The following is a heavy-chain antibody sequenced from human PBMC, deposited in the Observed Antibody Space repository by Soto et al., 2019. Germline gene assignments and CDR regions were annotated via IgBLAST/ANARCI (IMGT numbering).Heavy chain of an antibody. V-gene: IGHV3-23*01. J-gene: IGHJ4*02. CDR3: ANDRARYRPSFDY. CDR1: GFTFSSYA. D-gene: IGHD3-16*02. Sequence: EVQLLESGGGLVQPGGFLRLSCAASGFTFSSYAMSWVRQAPGKGLEWVSGISGSGGSTYYADSVKGRFTSSRDNSKNTLYLKMNSLRAEDTAVYYCANDRARYRPSFDYWGQGTLVTVSS. CDR2: ISGSGGST.